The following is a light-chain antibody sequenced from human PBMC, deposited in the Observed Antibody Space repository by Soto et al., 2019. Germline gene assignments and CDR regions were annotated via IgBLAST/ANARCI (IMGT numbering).Light chain of an antibody. Sequence: DIQMTQSPSSLAASVGDRVTITCQASQDISVYLNWYQQKPGKAPKLLISDASNLETGVPSRFSGSGSGTDFTFSISSLQPEDFATHYCQHYNNLRYTFGQGTKLEIK. CDR3: QHYNNLRYT. CDR2: DAS. CDR1: QDISVY. J-gene: IGKJ2*01. V-gene: IGKV1-33*01.